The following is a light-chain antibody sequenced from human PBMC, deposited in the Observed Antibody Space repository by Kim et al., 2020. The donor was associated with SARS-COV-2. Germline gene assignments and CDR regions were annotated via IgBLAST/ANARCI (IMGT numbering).Light chain of an antibody. V-gene: IGKV3-15*01. CDR2: GTS. Sequence: SPGERATLSCRASQSVSSNLAWYQQKPGQAPRLLIYGTSTRATGIPVRFSGSGSGTEFTLTISSLQSEDFALYYCHQYSGWPPYSFGQGTKLEI. CDR1: QSVSSN. J-gene: IGKJ2*03. CDR3: HQYSGWPPYS.